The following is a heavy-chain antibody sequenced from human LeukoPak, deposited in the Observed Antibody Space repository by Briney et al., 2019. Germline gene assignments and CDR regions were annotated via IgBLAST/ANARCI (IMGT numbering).Heavy chain of an antibody. J-gene: IGHJ4*02. CDR1: GFTFSSYS. Sequence: PGGSLRLSCAASGFTFSSYSMNWVRQAPGKGLEWVSSISSSSSYISYADSVKGRFTISTDNAKNSLYLQMNSLRAEDTAVYYCARDRGYYGSGSYDFDYWGQGTLVTVS. CDR3: ARDRGYYGSGSYDFDY. D-gene: IGHD3-10*01. CDR2: ISSSSSYI. V-gene: IGHV3-21*01.